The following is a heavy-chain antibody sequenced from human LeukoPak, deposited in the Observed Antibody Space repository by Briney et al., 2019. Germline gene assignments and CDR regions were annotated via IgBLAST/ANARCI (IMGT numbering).Heavy chain of an antibody. J-gene: IGHJ5*02. CDR2: VTSQAFGGRI. CDR1: GFNFCAYA. V-gene: IGHV3-49*04. CDR3: TRNGRGCSSTSCYAGRFDP. Sequence: GGSLRLSCTASGFNFCAYAMSWVCQAPGKGLEWVGFVTSQAFGGRIEYAASVRGRFTISRDDSKSTAYLQMNSLKTEDTAVYFCTRNGRGCSSTSCYAGRFDPWGQGTQVTVSS. D-gene: IGHD2-2*01.